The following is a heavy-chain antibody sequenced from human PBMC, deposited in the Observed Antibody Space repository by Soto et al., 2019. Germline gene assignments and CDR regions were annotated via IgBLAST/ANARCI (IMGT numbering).Heavy chain of an antibody. CDR2: AYWDDDN. V-gene: IGHV2-5*02. CDR3: AHKVTADLNARVFDY. J-gene: IGHJ4*02. CDR1: GFSVTTHGVG. Sequence: QITLKESGPTLVQPTQTLTLTCSLSGFSVTTHGVGVGWIRQPPGKALEWLAVAYWDDDNRYRPSLKSRVTFTRDISKDQVVFTMANMDPADTATYYCAHKVTADLNARVFDYWGQGTPVTVSS.